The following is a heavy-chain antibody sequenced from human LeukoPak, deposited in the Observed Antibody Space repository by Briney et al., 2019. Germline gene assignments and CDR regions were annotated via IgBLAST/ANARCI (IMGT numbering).Heavy chain of an antibody. CDR1: GYTFTSYG. Sequence: ASVKVSCKASGYTFTSYGISWVRQAPGQGLEWMGWISAYNGNTNYAQKLQGRVTMTTDTSTSTAYMELRSLRSDDTAVYYCAREGGYYDSSGNDAFDIWGQGTMVTVSS. J-gene: IGHJ3*02. D-gene: IGHD3-22*01. CDR2: ISAYNGNT. CDR3: AREGGYYDSSGNDAFDI. V-gene: IGHV1-18*01.